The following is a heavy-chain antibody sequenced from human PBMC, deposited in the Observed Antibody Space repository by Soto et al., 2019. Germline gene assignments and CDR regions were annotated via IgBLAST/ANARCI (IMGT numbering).Heavy chain of an antibody. Sequence: QVQLVESGGGVVQPGRSLRLSCAASGFTFSSYGMNWVRQAPGKGLEWVALISYDGSDKYYADSVKGRFTISRDNSKNTLYLQMNSLRVEDTAVYYCGAGQYFSDYWGQGTLVTVSS. J-gene: IGHJ4*02. D-gene: IGHD6-13*01. CDR1: GFTFSSYG. CDR3: GAGQYFSDY. V-gene: IGHV3-30*03. CDR2: ISYDGSDK.